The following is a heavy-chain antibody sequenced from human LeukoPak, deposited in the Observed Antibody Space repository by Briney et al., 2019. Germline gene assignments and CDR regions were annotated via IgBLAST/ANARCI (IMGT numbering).Heavy chain of an antibody. V-gene: IGHV4-61*02. CDR3: ARDDPLDFPDYRYYMDV. CDR1: GGSITSGSYY. Sequence: PSQTLSLICTVSGGSITSGSYYWSWMRQPAGKGLEWIGRIYTSGRTNYNPSLKSRVTISLDTSKNQFSLKLSSVTAADTAVYFCARDDPLDFPDYRYYMDVWGKGTTVTVSS. J-gene: IGHJ6*03. D-gene: IGHD3-3*01. CDR2: IYTSGRT.